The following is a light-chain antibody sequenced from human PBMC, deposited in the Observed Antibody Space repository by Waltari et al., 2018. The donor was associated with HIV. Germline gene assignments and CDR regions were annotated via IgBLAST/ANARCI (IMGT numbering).Light chain of an antibody. Sequence: QSALTQSPSASGSPGQSVNISCSGANSDISDYNYVSWYQQHSDRPPKLIIFEVTKRPSGVPDRFSGSKSGNTASRFVSGLQPEDEATYFCSSFAGTHKLFGGGTKLTVL. CDR3: SSFAGTHKL. CDR1: NSDISDYNY. J-gene: IGLJ2*01. CDR2: EVT. V-gene: IGLV2-8*01.